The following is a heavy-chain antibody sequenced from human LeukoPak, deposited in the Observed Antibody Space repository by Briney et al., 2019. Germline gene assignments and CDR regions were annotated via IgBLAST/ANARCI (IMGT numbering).Heavy chain of an antibody. Sequence: YPSETLSLTCTVSGGSISSSSYYWGWIRQPPGKGLEWIGRIYTSGSTNYNPSLKSRVTMSVDTSKNQFSLKLSSVTAADTAVYYCARDRPGGLWFGESRYQFDPWGQGTLVTVSS. D-gene: IGHD3-10*01. CDR1: GGSISSSSYY. V-gene: IGHV4-39*07. CDR2: IYTSGST. J-gene: IGHJ5*02. CDR3: ARDRPGGLWFGESRYQFDP.